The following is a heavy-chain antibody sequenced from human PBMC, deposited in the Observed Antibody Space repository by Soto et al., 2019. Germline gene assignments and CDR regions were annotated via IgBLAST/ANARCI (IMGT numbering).Heavy chain of an antibody. CDR2: ISGSGGST. D-gene: IGHD3-3*01. J-gene: IGHJ6*02. V-gene: IGHV3-23*01. CDR1: GFTFSSYA. CDR3: ANSMYYDFWSGYSWYYGMDV. Sequence: GGSLRLSCAASGFTFSSYAMSWVRQAPGKGLEWVSAISGSGGSTYYADSVKGRFTISRDNSKNTLYLQMNSLRAEDTAVYYCANSMYYDFWSGYSWYYGMDVWGQGTTVTVSS.